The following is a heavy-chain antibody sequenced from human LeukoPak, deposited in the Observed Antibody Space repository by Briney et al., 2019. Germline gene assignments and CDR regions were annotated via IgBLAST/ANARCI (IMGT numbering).Heavy chain of an antibody. J-gene: IGHJ4*02. D-gene: IGHD2-15*01. CDR1: GDSVSGVY. V-gene: IGHV4-59*08. Sequence: SSETLSLTCTVSGDSVSGVYWSWIRQPPGKGLEWIEYVYYSGDTNYNPSLKSRVTMSLDTSKNQVSLRLSSVTAADTAVYYCARHPFATPFDYWGRGTLLTVSS. CDR2: VYYSGDT. CDR3: ARHPFATPFDY.